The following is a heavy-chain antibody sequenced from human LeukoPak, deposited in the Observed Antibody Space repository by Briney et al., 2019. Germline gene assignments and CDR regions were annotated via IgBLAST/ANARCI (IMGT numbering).Heavy chain of an antibody. D-gene: IGHD3-22*01. V-gene: IGHV3-30*04. J-gene: IGHJ4*02. Sequence: GGSLRLSCAASGFTFSTYTMHWVRQAPGKGLEWVALISYDGSNKYYADSVKGRFTISRDNSKNTLYLQMNSLREEDTAVYYCAKVGSYHDFDYWGQGTLVTVSS. CDR3: AKVGSYHDFDY. CDR2: ISYDGSNK. CDR1: GFTFSTYT.